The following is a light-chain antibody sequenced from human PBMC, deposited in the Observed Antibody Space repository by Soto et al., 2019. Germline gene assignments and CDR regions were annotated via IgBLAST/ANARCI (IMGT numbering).Light chain of an antibody. J-gene: IGKJ2*01. CDR1: QGISSA. Sequence: AIPLTQSPSSLSASVGDRVTITCRASQGISSALAWYQQKPGKAPKLLIYDASSLESGVPSRFSGSGSGTDFTLTISSLQPEDFATYYCQQFNSPMYTFGQGTKLEIK. CDR2: DAS. V-gene: IGKV1-13*02. CDR3: QQFNSPMYT.